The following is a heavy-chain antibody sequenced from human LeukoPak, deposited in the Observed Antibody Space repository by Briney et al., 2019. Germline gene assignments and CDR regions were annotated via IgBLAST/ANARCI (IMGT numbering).Heavy chain of an antibody. D-gene: IGHD4-23*01. CDR2: ISSSSSYI. J-gene: IGHJ4*02. Sequence: GGSLRLSCAASGFTFSSYSMNWVRQAPGKGLEWVSSISSSSSYIYYADSVKGRFTISRDNSKNTLYLQMNSLRAEDTAVYYCARDPLRYYGGNSSFDYWGREPWSPSPQ. CDR1: GFTFSSYS. CDR3: ARDPLRYYGGNSSFDY. V-gene: IGHV3-21*01.